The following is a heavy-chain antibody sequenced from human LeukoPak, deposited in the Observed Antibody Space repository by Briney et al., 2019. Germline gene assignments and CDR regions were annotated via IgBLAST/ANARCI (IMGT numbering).Heavy chain of an antibody. J-gene: IGHJ6*02. CDR3: ARHKPGTYYYGMDV. Sequence: SETLSLTCTVSGYSIATGYFWGWVRQPPGKGLEWIASIYTAGNTFYNPSLKSRVTISVDTSKNQFSLKLSSVTAADTAVYYCARHKPGTYYYGMDVWGQGTTVTVSS. V-gene: IGHV4-38-2*02. CDR1: GYSIATGYF. D-gene: IGHD3-16*01. CDR2: IYTAGNT.